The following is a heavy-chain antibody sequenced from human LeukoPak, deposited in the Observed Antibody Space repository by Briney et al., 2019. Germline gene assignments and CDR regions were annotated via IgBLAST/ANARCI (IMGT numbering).Heavy chain of an antibody. CDR3: ARNASDYYDSSGYYYYFDY. V-gene: IGHV4-38-2*01. CDR1: GYSISSGYY. Sequence: SETLSLTCAVSGYSISSGYYWGWIRQPPGKGLEWIGSIYHSGSTYYNPSLKSRVTRSVDTSKNQFSLKLSSVTAADTAVYYCARNASDYYDSSGYYYYFDYWGQGTLVTVSS. J-gene: IGHJ4*02. CDR2: IYHSGST. D-gene: IGHD3-22*01.